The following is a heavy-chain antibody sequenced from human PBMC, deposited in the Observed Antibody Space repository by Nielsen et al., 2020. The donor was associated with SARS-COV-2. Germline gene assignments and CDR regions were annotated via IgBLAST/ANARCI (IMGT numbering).Heavy chain of an antibody. CDR2: ISRSGSII. D-gene: IGHD2-2*01. V-gene: IGHV3-11*01. J-gene: IGHJ5*02. CDR3: AGPAS. CDR1: GFTFSDYY. Sequence: GESLKISCAASGFTFSDYYMSWIRQAPGKGLEWVSYISRSGSIIQHADSVKGRFTISRDNAKNSLHLQMDNLRVEDTAVYYCAGPASWGQGTLVTVS.